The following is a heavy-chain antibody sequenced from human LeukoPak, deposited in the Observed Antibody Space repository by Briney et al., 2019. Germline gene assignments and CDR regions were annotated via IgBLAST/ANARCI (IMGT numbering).Heavy chain of an antibody. V-gene: IGHV3-30*18. CDR3: AKDGNYVWGGYRDEQPSLDH. D-gene: IGHD3-16*02. CDR1: GFTFSRFG. Sequence: GGSLRLSCAASGFTFSRFGMHWVRQAPGKGLEWVAVISYDGSYKDYGVSVKGRFTVSRDNWKNLLYLQINSLRVEDTAVYYCAKDGNYVWGGYRDEQPSLDHWGQGTLVTVSS. CDR2: ISYDGSYK. J-gene: IGHJ5*02.